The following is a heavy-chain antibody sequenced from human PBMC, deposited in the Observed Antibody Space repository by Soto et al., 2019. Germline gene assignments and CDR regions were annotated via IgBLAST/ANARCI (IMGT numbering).Heavy chain of an antibody. J-gene: IGHJ4*02. CDR2: INAANGYP. Sequence: ASVKVSCKASGYSFTTSAIHWVRQAPGQRFEWMGWINAANGYPKYSQKLQGRITITSDTSASTAYMELNSLRAEDTSVYYCAKEGGLSGSYYISSSYYFDYWGQGTLVTVSS. D-gene: IGHD1-26*01. CDR1: GYSFTTSA. V-gene: IGHV1-3*01. CDR3: AKEGGLSGSYYISSSYYFDY.